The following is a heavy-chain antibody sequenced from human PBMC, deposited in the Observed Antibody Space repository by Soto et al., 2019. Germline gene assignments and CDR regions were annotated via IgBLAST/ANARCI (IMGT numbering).Heavy chain of an antibody. D-gene: IGHD3-22*01. J-gene: IGHJ4*02. V-gene: IGHV4-39*01. CDR3: ASSDRRGAWSHYSDY. CDR2: IYYTGPT. Sequence: QLQLQESGPGLVKPSETLSLNCTVSGDTISSGSYYWGWIRQPPGKGLERIGSIYYTGPTYYNPFLKSPVTISIDSSKYQYSLNHSSVTATTTAGYYSASSDRRGAWSHYSDYWGEGALVIVSS. CDR1: GDTISSGSYY.